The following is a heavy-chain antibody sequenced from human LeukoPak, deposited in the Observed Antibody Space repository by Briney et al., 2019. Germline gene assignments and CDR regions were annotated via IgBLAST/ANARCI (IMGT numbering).Heavy chain of an antibody. Sequence: SVKVSCKASGGTFSSYAISWVRQAPGQGLEWMGGIIPIFGTANYAQKFQGRVTITADKSTSTAYMELSSLRSEDTAVYYCARTQTQLGYCSSTSCYGGYFDYWGQGTLVTVSS. D-gene: IGHD2-2*01. CDR1: GGTFSSYA. CDR3: ARTQTQLGYCSSTSCYGGYFDY. J-gene: IGHJ4*02. CDR2: IIPIFGTA. V-gene: IGHV1-69*06.